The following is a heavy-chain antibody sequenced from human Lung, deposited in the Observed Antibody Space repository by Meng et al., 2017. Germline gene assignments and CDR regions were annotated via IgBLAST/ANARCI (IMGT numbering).Heavy chain of an antibody. J-gene: IGHJ4*02. D-gene: IGHD5-12*01. CDR1: GFTFSNAY. CDR3: SGHIDY. CDR2: IKSKPDGETI. Sequence: EVQLVESGGGLVKPGGSLRLSCEGSGFTFSNAYMTWVRQVPGKRLEWVGRIKSKPDGETIDYAAPVKGRFTISRDDSKNTVYLQMNSPKTEDTAVYYCSGHIDYWGQGTLVTVSS. V-gene: IGHV3-15*01.